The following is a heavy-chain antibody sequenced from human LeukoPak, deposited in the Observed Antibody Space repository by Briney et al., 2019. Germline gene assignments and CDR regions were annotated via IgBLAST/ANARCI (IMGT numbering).Heavy chain of an antibody. D-gene: IGHD3-16*02. CDR3: ARLEKDYVWGSYRKKEYYYYMDV. J-gene: IGHJ6*03. V-gene: IGHV4-4*02. CDR1: GGSISSSNW. CDR2: INHSGST. Sequence: SETLSLTCADSGGSISSSNWWSWVRQPPGEGLEWIGEINHSGSTNYNPSLKSRVTISVDTSKNQFSLKLSSVTAADTAVYYCARLEKDYVWGSYRKKEYYYYMDVWGKGTTVTISS.